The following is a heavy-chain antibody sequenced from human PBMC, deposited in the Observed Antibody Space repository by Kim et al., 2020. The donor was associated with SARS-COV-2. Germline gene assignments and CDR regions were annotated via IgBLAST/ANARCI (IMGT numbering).Heavy chain of an antibody. J-gene: IGHJ6*02. Sequence: SVKVSCKASGGTFSSYAISWVRQAPGQGLEWMGGIIPIIGTANYAQKFQGRVTITADESTSTAYMELSSLRSEDTAVYYCARGVVTMVRGDPVKYYYYYYGMDVWGQGTTVTVSS. CDR3: ARGVVTMVRGDPVKYYYYYYGMDV. V-gene: IGHV1-69*13. CDR1: GGTFSSYA. CDR2: IIPIIGTA. D-gene: IGHD3-10*01.